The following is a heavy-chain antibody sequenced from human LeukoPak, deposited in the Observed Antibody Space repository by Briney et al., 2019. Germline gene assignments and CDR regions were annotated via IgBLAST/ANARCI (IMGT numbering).Heavy chain of an antibody. CDR2: MNQDGREK. CDR3: VRDFGAYPHHAFDI. J-gene: IGHJ3*02. Sequence: GGSLRLSCAASGFTFSNFWMSWVRQAPGKGLEWVANMNQDGREKHYVDSVKGRFTISRDNAKKSLYLQMNSLRAEDTAMYYCVRDFGAYPHHAFDIWGQGTMVSVSA. V-gene: IGHV3-7*03. D-gene: IGHD4-17*01. CDR1: GFTFSNFW.